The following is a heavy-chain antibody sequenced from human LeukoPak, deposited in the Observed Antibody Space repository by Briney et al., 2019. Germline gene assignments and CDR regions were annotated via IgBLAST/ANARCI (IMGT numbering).Heavy chain of an antibody. CDR1: GGSSSSHD. J-gene: IGHJ6*03. Sequence: PSETLSLTCTDSGGSSSSHDWSWIRQPPGKGLEWIGYIYYSGSTNYNPSLKSRVTISVDTSKNQFSLKLSSVTAADTAVYYCARAVGYCSSTSCYTGYYYYYMDVWGKGTTVTVSS. V-gene: IGHV4-59*11. CDR3: ARAVGYCSSTSCYTGYYYYYMDV. CDR2: IYYSGST. D-gene: IGHD2-2*02.